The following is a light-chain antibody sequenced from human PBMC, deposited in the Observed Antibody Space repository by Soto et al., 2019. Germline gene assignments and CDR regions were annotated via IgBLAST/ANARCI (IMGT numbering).Light chain of an antibody. J-gene: IGLJ3*02. CDR3: SSYTSSNTLV. V-gene: IGLV2-14*01. CDR2: EVT. CDR1: SSDVSSYNY. Sequence: QSALTQPASVSGSPGQSISISCNGTSSDVSSYNYVSWYQHYPGKAPKLMIYEVTYRPSGVSDRFSGSKSGNTASLTISGLQAEDEADYYCSSYTSSNTLVFGGGTKLTVL.